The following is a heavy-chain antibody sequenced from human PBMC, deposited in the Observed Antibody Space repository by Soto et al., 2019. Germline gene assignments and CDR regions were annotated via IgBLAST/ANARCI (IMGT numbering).Heavy chain of an antibody. CDR2: INSDETIT. J-gene: IGHJ4*02. CDR1: GFTFSNYW. CDR3: VCFECGRTAVVTAMEANDY. V-gene: IGHV3-74*01. D-gene: IGHD2-21*02. Sequence: PGGSLRLSCAASGFTFSNYWVHWVRQSPGKGLVWVSRINSDETITSYADSVKGRFTISRDNAKNTLYLQMSSLRVEDTALYYCVCFECGRTAVVTAMEANDYWGQGTLVTVSS.